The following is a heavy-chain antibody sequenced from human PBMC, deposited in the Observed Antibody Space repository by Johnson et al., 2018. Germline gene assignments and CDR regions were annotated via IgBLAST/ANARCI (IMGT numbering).Heavy chain of an antibody. V-gene: IGHV3-21*01. CDR3: ARDWELRGYYDAFDI. CDR1: GFTFSSYS. CDR2: ISSSSSYI. D-gene: IGHD3-22*01. J-gene: IGHJ3*02. Sequence: VQLVESGGGLVQPGVSLRLSCAASGFTFSSYSMNWVRQAPGKGLEWVSSISSSSSYIYYADSVKGRFTISRDKAKNSLYLQMNSLRAEDTAVYYCARDWELRGYYDAFDIWGQGTMVTVSS.